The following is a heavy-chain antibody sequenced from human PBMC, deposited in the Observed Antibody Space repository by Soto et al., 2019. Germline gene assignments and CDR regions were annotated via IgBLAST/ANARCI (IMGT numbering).Heavy chain of an antibody. V-gene: IGHV3-9*01. J-gene: IGHJ6*02. D-gene: IGHD6-13*01. CDR3: ATVGGSWYYYYCMDF. CDR1: GFTFDDYA. Sequence: GGSLRLSCAASGFTFDDYAMHWVRQAPGKGLEWVSGISWNSGSIGYADSVKGRFTISRDNAKNSLYLQMNSLRAEDTALYYCATVGGSWYYYYCMDFWGQGSTVSVS. CDR2: ISWNSGSI.